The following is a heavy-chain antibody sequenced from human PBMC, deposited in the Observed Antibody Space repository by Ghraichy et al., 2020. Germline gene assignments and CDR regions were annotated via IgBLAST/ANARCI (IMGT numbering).Heavy chain of an antibody. CDR3: ARDPLRAQQLPGPGAFDI. Sequence: LSLTCTVSGGSISSGGYYWSWIRQHPGKGLEWIGYIYYSGGTYYNPSLKSRVTISVDTSKNQFSLKLSSVTAADTAVYYCARDPLRAQQLPGPGAFDIWGQGTMVTVSS. D-gene: IGHD6-13*01. J-gene: IGHJ3*02. CDR1: GGSISSGGYY. V-gene: IGHV4-31*03. CDR2: IYYSGGT.